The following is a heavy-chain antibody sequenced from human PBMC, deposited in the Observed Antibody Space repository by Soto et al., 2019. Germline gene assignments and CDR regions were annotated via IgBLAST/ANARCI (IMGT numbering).Heavy chain of an antibody. D-gene: IGHD3-10*01. Sequence: QVQLQESGPGLVKPSQTLSLTCTVSGGSISSGGYYWSWIRQHPGKGLEWLGYIYYSGSTYYNPSLKSRVTISVDTSKNQFSLKLSSVTAADTAVYYCARGTGDLDYYYGMDVWGQGTTVTVSS. V-gene: IGHV4-31*03. J-gene: IGHJ6*02. CDR3: ARGTGDLDYYYGMDV. CDR1: GGSISSGGYY. CDR2: IYYSGST.